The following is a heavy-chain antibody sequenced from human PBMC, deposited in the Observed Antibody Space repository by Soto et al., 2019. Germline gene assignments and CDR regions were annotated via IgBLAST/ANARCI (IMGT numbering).Heavy chain of an antibody. V-gene: IGHV1-18*01. J-gene: IGHJ2*01. D-gene: IGHD6-19*01. Sequence: GASVKVSCKASGYTFTSYGISWVRQAPGQGLEWMGWISAYNGNTNYAQKLQGRVTMTTDTYTSTAYMELRSLRSDDTAVYYCARAPPGIAVAGTFWYFDLWGRGTLVTVSS. CDR3: ARAPPGIAVAGTFWYFDL. CDR1: GYTFTSYG. CDR2: ISAYNGNT.